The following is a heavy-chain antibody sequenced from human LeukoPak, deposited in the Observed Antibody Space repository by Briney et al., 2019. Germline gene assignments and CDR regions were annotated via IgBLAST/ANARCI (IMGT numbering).Heavy chain of an antibody. CDR3: ARDMGGPGTYYYYYGMDA. Sequence: SETLSLTCTVSGGSISSYYWSWIRQPPGKGLEWIGYIYYSGSTNYNPSLKSRVTTSVDTSKNQFSLKLSSVTAADTAVYYCARDMGGPGTYYYYYGMDAWGQGTTVTVSS. D-gene: IGHD1-14*01. CDR2: IYYSGST. V-gene: IGHV4-59*01. J-gene: IGHJ6*02. CDR1: GGSISSYY.